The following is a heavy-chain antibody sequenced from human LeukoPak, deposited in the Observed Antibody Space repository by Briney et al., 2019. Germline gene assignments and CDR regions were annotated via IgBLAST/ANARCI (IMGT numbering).Heavy chain of an antibody. CDR2: IYTSGST. CDR3: AREYYDYVWGSYRYHNWFDP. D-gene: IGHD3-16*02. Sequence: PSETLPLTCTVSGGSISSYYWSWIRQPAGKGLEWIGRIYTSGSTNYNPSLKSRVTMSVDTSKNQFSLKLSSVTAADTAVYYCAREYYDYVWGSYRYHNWFDPWGQGTLVTVSS. J-gene: IGHJ5*02. V-gene: IGHV4-4*07. CDR1: GGSISSYY.